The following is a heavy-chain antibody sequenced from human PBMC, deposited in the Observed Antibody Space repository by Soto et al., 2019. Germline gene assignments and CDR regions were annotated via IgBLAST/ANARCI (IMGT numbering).Heavy chain of an antibody. CDR3: ARARFDSWSHIYYGLDV. D-gene: IGHD3-3*01. Sequence: SETLSLTCAVYGGSFSGYSWTWLRQPPGKGLEWIGEINHSGTTDYKPAVKSRVTMSADTSKNQCSLRMTSVTAADTAVYYCARARFDSWSHIYYGLDVWGQGTTVTVSS. CDR1: GGSFSGYS. CDR2: INHSGTT. J-gene: IGHJ6*02. V-gene: IGHV4-34*01.